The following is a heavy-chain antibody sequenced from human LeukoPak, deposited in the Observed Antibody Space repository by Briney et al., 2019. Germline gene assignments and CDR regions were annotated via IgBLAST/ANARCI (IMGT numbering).Heavy chain of an antibody. V-gene: IGHV4-34*01. CDR2: INHSGST. CDR1: GGSISSYY. Sequence: PSETLSLTCTVSGGSISSYYWSWIRQPPGKGLEWIGEINHSGSTNYNPSLKSRVTISVDTSKNQFSLKLSSVTAADTAVYYCARVLAYYYDSSGYYYEGRIDYWGQGTLVTVSS. D-gene: IGHD3-22*01. CDR3: ARVLAYYYDSSGYYYEGRIDY. J-gene: IGHJ4*02.